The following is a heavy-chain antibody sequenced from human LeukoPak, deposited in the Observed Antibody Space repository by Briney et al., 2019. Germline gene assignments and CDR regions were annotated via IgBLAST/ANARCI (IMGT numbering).Heavy chain of an antibody. D-gene: IGHD3-16*01. Sequence: PSETLSLTCTVSGGSISSTTDSWGWIRQPPGKGLEWIGSIYDSGRSYYKVSLKSRVTMSVDTSKNQFSLRLSSVTAADTAVYYCARGNLEYVWGSYPLIWWGQGTMVTVSS. CDR3: ARGNLEYVWGSYPLIW. V-gene: IGHV4-39*07. CDR1: GGSISSTTDS. J-gene: IGHJ3*01. CDR2: IYDSGRS.